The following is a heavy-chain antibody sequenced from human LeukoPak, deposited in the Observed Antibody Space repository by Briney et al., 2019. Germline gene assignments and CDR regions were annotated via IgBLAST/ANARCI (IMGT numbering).Heavy chain of an antibody. CDR3: ARDQKYCSSTSCYAGPFDY. V-gene: IGHV3-33*01. D-gene: IGHD2-2*01. CDR1: GFIFSIYG. CDR2: ICYDVSNK. Sequence: GGSLRLSCAASGFIFSIYGMHWVRQAPGKGLEWVAVICYDVSNKYYADSVKGRFTISRDNSKNTLYLQMNSLRAEDTAVYYCARDQKYCSSTSCYAGPFDYWGQGTLVTVSS. J-gene: IGHJ4*02.